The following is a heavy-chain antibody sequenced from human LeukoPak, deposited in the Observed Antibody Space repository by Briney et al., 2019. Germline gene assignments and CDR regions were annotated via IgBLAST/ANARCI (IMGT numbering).Heavy chain of an antibody. CDR3: AKSLESTNYYYHMDV. V-gene: IGHV3-23*01. CDR2: ISGSGGST. CDR1: GFTFSSYA. D-gene: IGHD2-2*01. J-gene: IGHJ6*03. Sequence: LGGSLRLSCAASGFTFSSYAMSWVRQAPGKGLEWVSAISGSGGSTYYADSVKGRFTISRDNSKNTLYLQTNSLRAEDTAVYYCAKSLESTNYYYHMDVWGKGTTVTISS.